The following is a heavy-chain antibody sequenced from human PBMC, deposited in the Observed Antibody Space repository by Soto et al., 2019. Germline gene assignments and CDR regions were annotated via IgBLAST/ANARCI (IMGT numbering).Heavy chain of an antibody. D-gene: IGHD2-2*01. CDR1: GFTFSSYA. V-gene: IGHV3-23*01. CDR3: AKDRGEYQLLSGVPSYYFDY. CDR2: ISGSGGST. Sequence: EVQLLESGGGLVQPGGSLRLSCAASGFTFSSYAMSWVRQAPGKGLEWVSAISGSGGSTYYADSVKGRFTISRDNSKNTLYLQMNSLRAEDTAVYYCAKDRGEYQLLSGVPSYYFDYWGQGTLVTVSS. J-gene: IGHJ4*02.